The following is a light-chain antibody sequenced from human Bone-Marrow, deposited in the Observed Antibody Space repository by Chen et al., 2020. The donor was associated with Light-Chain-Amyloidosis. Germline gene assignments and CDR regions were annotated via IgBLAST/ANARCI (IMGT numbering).Light chain of an antibody. CDR3: QVWDSGSDHVV. CDR2: DDS. CDR1: NIGGRS. Sequence: SYVLAQPPSVSVAPGQTARITCWGDNIGGRSVHWYHQRPGQAPVLVVYDDSDRPSGIPERFSGSNSGNTATLTITRVEAGDEADYYCQVWDSGSDHVVLGGGTKLTVL. V-gene: IGLV3-21*02. J-gene: IGLJ2*01.